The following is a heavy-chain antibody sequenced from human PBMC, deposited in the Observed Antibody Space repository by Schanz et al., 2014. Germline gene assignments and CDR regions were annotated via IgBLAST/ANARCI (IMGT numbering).Heavy chain of an antibody. CDR2: IYSGDNT. D-gene: IGHD1-7*01. J-gene: IGHJ6*02. CDR1: GFSFSDYG. CDR3: ASLIGTTSAHFYGMDV. Sequence: QVQLVESGGSVVQPGRSLSLSCAGSGFSFSDYGMHLVRQAPGRGLEWVSVIYSGDNTYYADSVKGRFTISRDNSKNTVYLQMNSLRAEDTAVYFCASLIGTTSAHFYGMDVWGQGTTVTVSS. V-gene: IGHV3-NL1*01.